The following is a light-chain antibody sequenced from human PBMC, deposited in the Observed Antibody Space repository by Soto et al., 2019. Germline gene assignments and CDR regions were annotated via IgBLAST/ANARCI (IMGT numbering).Light chain of an antibody. CDR2: DAS. V-gene: IGKV3-20*01. CDR1: QSVSSSY. CDR3: QQYGSSPQT. Sequence: EIVLTQSPGTLSLSPGERATLSCRASQSVSSSYLAWYQQKPGQAPRLLIYDASSRATGIPDRFSGSGSGTDFTLTINRLELEDFAVYYCQQYGSSPQTFGQGTKVDIK. J-gene: IGKJ1*01.